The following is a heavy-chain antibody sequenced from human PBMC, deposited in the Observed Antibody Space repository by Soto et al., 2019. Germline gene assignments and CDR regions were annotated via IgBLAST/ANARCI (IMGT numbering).Heavy chain of an antibody. CDR3: ARETYPYCSHTNCHHPFDY. J-gene: IGHJ4*02. Sequence: PGGSLRLSCAASEFTFSSYWMHWVRQAPGKGLLWVSRIDGDGSTTTYADSVKGRFTISRDNAKNTLYLQMNSLRAEDTAVYYCARETYPYCSHTNCHHPFDYWGQGTLVTVSS. CDR1: EFTFSSYW. CDR2: IDGDGSTT. D-gene: IGHD2-2*01. V-gene: IGHV3-74*01.